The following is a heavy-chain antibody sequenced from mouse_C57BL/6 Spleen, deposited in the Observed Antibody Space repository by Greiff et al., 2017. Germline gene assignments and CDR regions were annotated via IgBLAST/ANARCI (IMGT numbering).Heavy chain of an antibody. CDR1: GFSLSTFGMG. D-gene: IGHD1-1*01. J-gene: IGHJ1*03. CDR3: ARIAKDYYGRSYWYVDV. Sequence: QVTLKESGPGILQPSQTLSLTCSFSGFSLSTFGMGVGWIRQPSGKGLEWLVHIWWDEDKYYYPALKSRLPISKDTSKNQVFLKIANVYTADTATYYCARIAKDYYGRSYWYVDVWGTGTTVTVSS. CDR2: IWWDEDK. V-gene: IGHV8-8*01.